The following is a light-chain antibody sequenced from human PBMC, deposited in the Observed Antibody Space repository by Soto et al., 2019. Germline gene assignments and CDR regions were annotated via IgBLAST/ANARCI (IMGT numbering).Light chain of an antibody. CDR1: QSVSNNY. Sequence: EILLTQSPCTLSLSPGERATLSCRASQSVSNNYLAWYQQKPGHAPRLLIYGASNRATGIPDRLSGSGSGTVFTLTISRQEPEDSAVYYCQQYGSSGTFGQGTKVDIK. J-gene: IGKJ1*01. V-gene: IGKV3-20*01. CDR2: GAS. CDR3: QQYGSSGT.